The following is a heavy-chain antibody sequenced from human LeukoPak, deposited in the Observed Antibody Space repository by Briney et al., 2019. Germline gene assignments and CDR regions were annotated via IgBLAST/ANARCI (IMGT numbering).Heavy chain of an antibody. Sequence: PGGSLRLSCAASGFTFSSYAMSWVRQAPGKGLEWVSAISGSGGSTYYADSVKGRFTTSRDNSKNTLYLQMNSLRAEDTAVYYCAKPTYDILTGYLYYFDYWGQGTLVTVSS. D-gene: IGHD3-9*01. J-gene: IGHJ4*02. CDR3: AKPTYDILTGYLYYFDY. V-gene: IGHV3-23*01. CDR2: ISGSGGST. CDR1: GFTFSSYA.